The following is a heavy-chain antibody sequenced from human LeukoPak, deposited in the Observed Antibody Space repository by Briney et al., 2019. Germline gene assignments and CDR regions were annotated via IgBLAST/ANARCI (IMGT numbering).Heavy chain of an antibody. J-gene: IGHJ4*02. D-gene: IGHD3-3*01. V-gene: IGHV3-15*01. CDR1: GFTFGKAR. CDR3: TTELLFLEWSFDY. CDR2: LKSKTDGGTT. Sequence: GGALRLSCAAPGFTFGKARKSWGRQAPGEGVEWVGRLKSKTDGGTTDYAAPVKGRFTISRDDSKNTLYLQMNSLKTEDTAVYYCTTELLFLEWSFDYWGQGTLVTVSS.